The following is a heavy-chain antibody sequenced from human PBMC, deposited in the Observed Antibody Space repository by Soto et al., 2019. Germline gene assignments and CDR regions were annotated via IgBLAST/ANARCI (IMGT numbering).Heavy chain of an antibody. CDR1: GYTFTGYY. D-gene: IGHD4-17*01. Sequence: ASVKVSCKASGYTFTGYYMHWVRQAPGQGLEWMGWINPNSGGTNYAQKFQGRVTMTRDTSISTAYMELSRLRSDDTAVYYCARDLNYGDPGYYYYGMDVWGQGTTVTVSS. CDR2: INPNSGGT. V-gene: IGHV1-2*02. CDR3: ARDLNYGDPGYYYYGMDV. J-gene: IGHJ6*02.